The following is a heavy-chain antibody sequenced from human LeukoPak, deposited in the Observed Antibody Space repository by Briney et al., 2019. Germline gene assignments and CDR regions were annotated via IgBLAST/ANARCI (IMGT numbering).Heavy chain of an antibody. CDR1: GFTFSSYE. Sequence: PGGSLRLSCAASGFTFSSYEMNWVRQAPGKGLEWVSYISSSGSTIYYADSVKGRFTISRDNPKNSLYLQINSLRAEDTAVYYCARAPLPYCSGVSCYPYYFDYWGQGTLVTVSS. J-gene: IGHJ4*02. D-gene: IGHD2-15*01. CDR3: ARAPLPYCSGVSCYPYYFDY. CDR2: ISSSGSTI. V-gene: IGHV3-48*03.